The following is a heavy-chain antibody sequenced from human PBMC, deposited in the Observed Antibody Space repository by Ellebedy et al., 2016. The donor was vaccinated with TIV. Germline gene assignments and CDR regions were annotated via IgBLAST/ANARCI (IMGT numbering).Heavy chain of an antibody. Sequence: PGGSLRLSCAASGSTFEDNGMSWVRQAPGKGLEWVSGISWNGGSIGYADSVKGRFTTSRDNSKNTLFLQMSSLRAEDTAVYFCARRSTDFAFDSWGQGTLVTVSS. D-gene: IGHD3/OR15-3a*01. CDR1: GSTFEDNG. V-gene: IGHV3-20*04. J-gene: IGHJ4*02. CDR2: ISWNGGSI. CDR3: ARRSTDFAFDS.